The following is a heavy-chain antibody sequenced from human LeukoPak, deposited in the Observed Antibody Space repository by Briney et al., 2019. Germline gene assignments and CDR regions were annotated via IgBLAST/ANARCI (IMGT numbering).Heavy chain of an antibody. Sequence: SQTLSLTCTVSADSISRGSYYWTWIRQPAGKGLEWIGHIYTSGSTNYNPSLNSRVTISVDTSKNQFSLKLSSVTAADTAVYYCAREFSYWGQGTLVTISS. J-gene: IGHJ4*02. CDR3: AREFSY. V-gene: IGHV4-61*09. CDR1: ADSISRGSYY. CDR2: IYTSGST.